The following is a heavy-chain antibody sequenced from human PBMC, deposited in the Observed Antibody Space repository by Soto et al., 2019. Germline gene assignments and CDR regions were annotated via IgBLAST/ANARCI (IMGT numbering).Heavy chain of an antibody. CDR3: ARDRVVPATRPHFDY. CDR2: ISHSGSA. V-gene: IGHV4-38-2*02. Sequence: SETLSLTCEVSGFSISSAYSWAWIRQPPGPGLEWIGSISHSGSASYNPSVRGRVTISVDMTRNQFSLRVTSVSAADTAGYFCARDRVVPATRPHFDYWGQGTLVTVSS. CDR1: GFSISSAYS. D-gene: IGHD6-6*01. J-gene: IGHJ4*02.